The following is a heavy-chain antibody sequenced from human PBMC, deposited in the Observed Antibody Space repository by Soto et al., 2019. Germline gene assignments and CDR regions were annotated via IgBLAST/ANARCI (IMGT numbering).Heavy chain of an antibody. CDR2: IKQDGSEK. J-gene: IGHJ4*02. V-gene: IGHV3-7*01. D-gene: IGHD4-17*01. CDR3: ARNHNYGDAVDY. CDR1: GFTFSSYW. Sequence: GGSLRLSCAASGFTFSSYWMSWVRQAPGKGLEWVANIKQDGSEKYYVDSVKGRFTISRDNAKNSLFLQMNSLRAEDTAIYYCARNHNYGDAVDYWGQGTLVTVSS.